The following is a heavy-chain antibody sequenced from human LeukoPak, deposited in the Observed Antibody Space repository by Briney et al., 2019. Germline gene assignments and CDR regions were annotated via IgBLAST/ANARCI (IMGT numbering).Heavy chain of an antibody. CDR1: GGSISSAAYY. V-gene: IGHV4-61*02. Sequence: PSQTLSLTCIVSGGSISSAAYYWSWIRQPAGKGLEWIGRIYTSGSIDYNPSLKSRLTISVDTSNNQFSLKLNSVTAADTAVYYCARDGSYYRDWFDPWGQGTLVTVS. J-gene: IGHJ5*02. CDR2: IYTSGSI. D-gene: IGHD1-26*01. CDR3: ARDGSYYRDWFDP.